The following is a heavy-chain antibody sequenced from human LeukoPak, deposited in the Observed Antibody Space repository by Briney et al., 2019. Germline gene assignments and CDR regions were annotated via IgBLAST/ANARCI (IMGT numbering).Heavy chain of an antibody. Sequence: GASVKVSCKASGYTFTGYYMHWVRQAPGQGLEWMGWINPNSGGTNYAQKFQGRVTMTRDTSISTAYMELSRLRSDDTAVYYCARDRVFSGYQLLYYGMDVWGQGTTVTVSS. V-gene: IGHV1-2*02. D-gene: IGHD2-2*01. CDR3: ARDRVFSGYQLLYYGMDV. CDR1: GYTFTGYY. J-gene: IGHJ6*02. CDR2: INPNSGGT.